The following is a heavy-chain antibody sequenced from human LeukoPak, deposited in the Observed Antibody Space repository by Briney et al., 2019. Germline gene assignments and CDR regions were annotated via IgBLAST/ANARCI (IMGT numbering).Heavy chain of an antibody. Sequence: GGSLRLSCAASGFNINDYYMAWIRQAPGKGLEWLSYIGDSGRDINYAAFVKGRFTISRDNAKNSLYLQLNSLRVEDTAVYYCARNPRDGYRRGWFDPWGQGTLVTVSS. CDR1: GFNINDYY. V-gene: IGHV3-11*01. J-gene: IGHJ5*02. CDR3: ARNPRDGYRRGWFDP. D-gene: IGHD5-24*01. CDR2: IGDSGRDI.